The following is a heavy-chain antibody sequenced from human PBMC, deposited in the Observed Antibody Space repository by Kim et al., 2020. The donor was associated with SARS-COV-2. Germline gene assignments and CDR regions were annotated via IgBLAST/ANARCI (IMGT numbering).Heavy chain of an antibody. CDR3: ASTATRYYYDSSGDFDY. V-gene: IGHV3-30*01. Sequence: VKGRFTISRDNSKNTLYLQMNSLRAEDTAVYYCASTATRYYYDSSGDFDYWGQGTLVTVSS. J-gene: IGHJ4*02. D-gene: IGHD3-22*01.